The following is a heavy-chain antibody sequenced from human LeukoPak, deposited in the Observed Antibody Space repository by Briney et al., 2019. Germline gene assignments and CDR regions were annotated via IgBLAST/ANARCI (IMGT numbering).Heavy chain of an antibody. V-gene: IGHV4-31*03. CDR3: ARDQYYDSSGYPGYFDY. Sequence: SQTLPLTCTVSGGSISSGGYYWSWIRQHPGKGLEWIGYIYYSGSTYYNPFLKSRVTISVDTSKNQFSLKLSSVTAADTAVYYCARDQYYDSSGYPGYFDYWGQGTLVTVSS. J-gene: IGHJ4*02. CDR2: IYYSGST. CDR1: GGSISSGGYY. D-gene: IGHD3-22*01.